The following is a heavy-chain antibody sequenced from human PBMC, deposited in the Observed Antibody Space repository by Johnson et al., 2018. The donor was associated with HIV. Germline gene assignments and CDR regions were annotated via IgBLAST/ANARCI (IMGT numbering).Heavy chain of an antibody. CDR1: GFTFSSYA. CDR3: ASHRSIAADDAFDI. Sequence: VQLVESGGGVVQPGRSLRLSCAASGFTFSSYAMHWVRQAPGKGLEWVSGINWDGTYTGYVGSVKGRFTISRDNGKNSLYLQLNSLRAEDTAVYYCASHRSIAADDAFDIWGQGTMVTVSS. CDR2: INWDGTYT. D-gene: IGHD6-13*01. J-gene: IGHJ3*02. V-gene: IGHV3-20*04.